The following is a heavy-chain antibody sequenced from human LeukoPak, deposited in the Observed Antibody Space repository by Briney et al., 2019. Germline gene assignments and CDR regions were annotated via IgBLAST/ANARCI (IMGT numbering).Heavy chain of an antibody. V-gene: IGHV4-39*07. CDR3: ARCVNGRDWFSLNDEYYFDF. J-gene: IGHJ4*02. CDR1: GVSLSSSRYF. D-gene: IGHD3-9*01. Sequence: SETLSFTCGVSGVSLSSSRYFWAWIRQPPGKGLEWIATISYSGNTYYNPSLKSRVTISQDTSNNHFSLSLNSVTAADKAVYYCARCVNGRDWFSLNDEYYFDFWGQGTLVTVSS. CDR2: ISYSGNT.